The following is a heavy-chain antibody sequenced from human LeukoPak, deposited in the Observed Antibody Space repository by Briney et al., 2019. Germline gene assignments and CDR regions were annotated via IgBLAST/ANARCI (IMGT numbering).Heavy chain of an antibody. CDR1: GFTFSTNY. CDR3: ARVATSYNYYGMDV. V-gene: IGHV3-66*01. Sequence: GVSLRLSCAASGFTFSTNYMSWVRQAPGKGLEWVSVIYSGGSTYYADSVKGRFTISRDNSKNTLYLQMNSLRAEDTAVYYCARVATSYNYYGMDVWGQGTTVTVSS. D-gene: IGHD5-12*01. CDR2: IYSGGST. J-gene: IGHJ6*02.